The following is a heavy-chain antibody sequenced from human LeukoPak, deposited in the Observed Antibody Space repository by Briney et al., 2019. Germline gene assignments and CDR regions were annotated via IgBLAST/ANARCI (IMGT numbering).Heavy chain of an antibody. J-gene: IGHJ5*02. CDR3: ARFPSYDSSGPWP. CDR1: GGSISSYY. CDR2: IYYSGST. V-gene: IGHV4-59*08. Sequence: SETLSLTCTVSGGSISSYYRSWIRQPPGKGLEWIGYIYYSGSTNYNPSLKSRVTISVDTSKNQFSLKLSSVTAADTAVYYCARFPSYDSSGPWPWGQGTLVTVSS. D-gene: IGHD3-22*01.